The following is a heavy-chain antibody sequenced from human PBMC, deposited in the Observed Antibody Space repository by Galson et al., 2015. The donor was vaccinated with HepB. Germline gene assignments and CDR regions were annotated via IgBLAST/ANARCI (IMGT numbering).Heavy chain of an antibody. Sequence: SLRLSCAASGFTFSSYWMHWVRQAPGKGLVWVSRINSDGSSTSYADSVKGRFTISRDNAKNTLYLQMNNLRAEDTAVYYCARVEGRDGYNRVPYYFDYWGQGTLVTVSS. J-gene: IGHJ4*02. CDR1: GFTFSSYW. D-gene: IGHD5-24*01. CDR3: ARVEGRDGYNRVPYYFDY. V-gene: IGHV3-74*01. CDR2: INSDGSST.